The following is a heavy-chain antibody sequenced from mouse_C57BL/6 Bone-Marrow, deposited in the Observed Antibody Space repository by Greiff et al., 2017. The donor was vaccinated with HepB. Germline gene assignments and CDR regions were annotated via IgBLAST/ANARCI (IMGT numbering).Heavy chain of an antibody. J-gene: IGHJ4*01. CDR3: ARPKSYYYYAMDY. CDR2: INSDGGST. D-gene: IGHD1-1*01. V-gene: IGHV5-2*01. Sequence: EVKPQESGGGLVQPGESLKLSCESNEYEFPSHDMSWVRKTPEKRLELVAAINSDGGSTYYPDTMERRFIISRDNTKKTLYLQMSSLRSEDTALYYCARPKSYYYYAMDYWGQGTSVTVSS. CDR1: EYEFPSHD.